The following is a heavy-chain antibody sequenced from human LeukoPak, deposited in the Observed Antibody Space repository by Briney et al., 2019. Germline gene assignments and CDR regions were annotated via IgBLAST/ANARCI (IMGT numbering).Heavy chain of an antibody. Sequence: SVKVSCKASGGAFSSYAISWVRQAPGQGLEWMGGIIPIFGTANYAQKFQGRVTITTDESTSTAYMELSSLRSEDTAVYYCARGRHILMVTVNFDYWGQGALVTVSS. CDR3: ARGRHILMVTVNFDY. V-gene: IGHV1-69*05. CDR1: GGAFSSYA. D-gene: IGHD2-21*02. J-gene: IGHJ4*02. CDR2: IIPIFGTA.